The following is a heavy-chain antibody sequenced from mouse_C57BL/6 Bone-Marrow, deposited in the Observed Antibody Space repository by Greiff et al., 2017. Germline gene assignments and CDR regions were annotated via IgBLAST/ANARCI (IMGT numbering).Heavy chain of an antibody. J-gene: IGHJ3*01. D-gene: IGHD1-1*01. Sequence: QVQLQQPGAELVMPGASVKLSCKASGYTFTSYWMHWVKQRPGQGLEWIGEIDPSDSYTKYNQKFKGKSTLTVDKSSSTAYMQLSSLTSEDSAVYYCAREDYCISFAYWGQGTLVTVSA. CDR3: AREDYCISFAY. V-gene: IGHV1-69*01. CDR2: IDPSDSYT. CDR1: GYTFTSYW.